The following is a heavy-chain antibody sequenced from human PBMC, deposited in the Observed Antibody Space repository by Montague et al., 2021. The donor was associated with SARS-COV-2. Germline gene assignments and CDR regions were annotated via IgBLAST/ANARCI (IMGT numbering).Heavy chain of an antibody. V-gene: IGHV4-59*08. J-gene: IGHJ4*02. CDR1: GDSISSYY. Sequence: SETLSLTCTVSGDSISSYYWSWIRQSPGKGLEWIGYIYYSGSTNYNPSLKSRVTISVDTSKNQFSLKLRSVTAADTAVYYCARGQLWFEYWGQGTLVTVSS. D-gene: IGHD5-18*01. CDR3: ARGQLWFEY. CDR2: IYYSGST.